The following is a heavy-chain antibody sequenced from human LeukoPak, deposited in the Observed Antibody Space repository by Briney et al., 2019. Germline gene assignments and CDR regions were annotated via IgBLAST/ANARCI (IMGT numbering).Heavy chain of an antibody. CDR2: INRSGSI. CDR1: GGSISSYY. Sequence: SETLSLTCTVSGGSISSYYWSWIRQPPGKGLEWIGEINRSGSINYSPSLKSRVTISLDTSNSQFSLKLSSVTAADTAVYYCARVRITMVRGANNWFDPWGQGTLVTVSS. J-gene: IGHJ5*02. CDR3: ARVRITMVRGANNWFDP. D-gene: IGHD3-10*01. V-gene: IGHV4-34*01.